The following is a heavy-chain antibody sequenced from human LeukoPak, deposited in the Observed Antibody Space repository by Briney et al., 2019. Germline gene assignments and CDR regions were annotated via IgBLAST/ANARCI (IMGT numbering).Heavy chain of an antibody. CDR3: ATTLWYTFDY. CDR2: FDPEDGET. CDR1: GYTLTELS. V-gene: IGHV1-24*01. J-gene: IGHJ4*02. Sequence: ASVKVSCKVSGYTLTELSMHWVRQAPGKGLEWMGGFDPEDGETICAQKFQGGVTMTEDTSTDTAYMELSSLRSEDTAVYYCATTLWYTFDYWGQGTLVTVSS. D-gene: IGHD3-10*01.